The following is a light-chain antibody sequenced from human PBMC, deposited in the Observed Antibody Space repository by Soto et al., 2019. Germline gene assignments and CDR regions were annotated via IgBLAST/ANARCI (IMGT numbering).Light chain of an antibody. V-gene: IGKV3-20*01. CDR2: GAS. CDR1: QSVSSSY. J-gene: IGKJ4*02. CDR3: LQYNNGPRT. Sequence: EKVLTQNLGTPSLSQREKTSLSCRASQSVSSSYLAWYQQKPGQAPRLLIYGASSRATGIPDRFSGSGSGTDFTLTICGLRTEDNAVYYLLQYNNGPRTFGGGTKVDIK.